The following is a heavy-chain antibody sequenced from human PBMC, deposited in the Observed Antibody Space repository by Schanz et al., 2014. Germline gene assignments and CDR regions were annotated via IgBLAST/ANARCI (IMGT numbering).Heavy chain of an antibody. CDR3: ARKVVATIGGYYDN. V-gene: IGHV3-23*01. Sequence: EVQLLESGGGVVQPGRSLRLSCAASGFMFSSYGMNWLRQAPGKGLEWVSVIGVDGTTTYYADSVKGRFTISRDNSKNTLYLQMNSLRPEDTAVYYCARKVVATIGGYYDNWGQGTLVIVSS. CDR2: IGVDGTTT. J-gene: IGHJ4*02. D-gene: IGHD5-12*01. CDR1: GFMFSSYG.